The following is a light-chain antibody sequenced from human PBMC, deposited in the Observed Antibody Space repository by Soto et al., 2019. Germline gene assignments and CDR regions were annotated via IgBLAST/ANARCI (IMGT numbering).Light chain of an antibody. CDR1: SSNIGAGYD. Sequence: QSVLTQPPSVSAAPGQRVTISCTGSSSNIGAGYDVHWYQHLPGTAPKLLIYANRGRPSGVPDRFSGAKSGTSASLGITGVQDEDEADYYCQSYDSSLRGSLFGGGTKLTGL. CDR3: QSYDSSLRGSL. J-gene: IGLJ2*01. CDR2: ANR. V-gene: IGLV1-40*01.